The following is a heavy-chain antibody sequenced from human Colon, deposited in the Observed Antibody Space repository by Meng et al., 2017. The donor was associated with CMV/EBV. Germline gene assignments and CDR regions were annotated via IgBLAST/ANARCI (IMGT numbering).Heavy chain of an antibody. D-gene: IGHD5-12*01. V-gene: IGHV2-5*02. Sequence: QITLKEAGPTLVKPTQTLTLTCTFSGFSFITDKAGVGWIRHPPGKALEWLGFIYWDDDTRYSPSLKTRLTITGDTSKNQVILTMTNMDPADTATYYCVRRSYSGQDDYWGQGALVTVSS. CDR3: VRRSYSGQDDY. J-gene: IGHJ4*02. CDR2: IYWDDDT. CDR1: GFSFITDKAG.